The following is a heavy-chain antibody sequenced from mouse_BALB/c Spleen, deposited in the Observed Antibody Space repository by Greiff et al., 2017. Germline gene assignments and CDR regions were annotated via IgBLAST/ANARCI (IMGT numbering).Heavy chain of an antibody. CDR3: ARAARYDNYAMDY. J-gene: IGHJ4*01. CDR1: GFTFSSYA. V-gene: IGHV5-6-5*01. D-gene: IGHD2-14*01. CDR2: ISSGGST. Sequence: EVQRVESGGGLVKPGGSLKLSCAASGFTFSSYAMSWVRQTPEKRLEWVASISSGGSTYYPDSVKGRFTISRDNARNILYLQMSSLRSEDTAMYYCARAARYDNYAMDYWGQGTSVTVSS.